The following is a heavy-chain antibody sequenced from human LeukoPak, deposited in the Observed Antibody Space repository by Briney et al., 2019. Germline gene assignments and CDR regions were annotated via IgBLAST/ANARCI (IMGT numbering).Heavy chain of an antibody. Sequence: GASVKVSCKASGYTFTSYGISWVRQAPGQGLEWMGWISAYNGNTNYAQKFQGRVTMTRDTSTNTIYMELSSLRSDDTAVYYCARDRSSVYCNSGRCYYMDAWGQGTTVSVSS. CDR1: GYTFTSYG. D-gene: IGHD2/OR15-2a*01. CDR3: ARDRSSVYCNSGRCYYMDA. CDR2: ISAYNGNT. J-gene: IGHJ6*03. V-gene: IGHV1-18*01.